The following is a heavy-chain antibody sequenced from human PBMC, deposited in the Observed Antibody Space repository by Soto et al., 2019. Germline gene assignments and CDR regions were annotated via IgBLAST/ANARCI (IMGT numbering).Heavy chain of an antibody. Sequence: EVQLVESGGGLVQPGGSLRLSCEASGFTVSSNRMSWVRQAPGKGLEWVSVIHSGDSTFYADSVKGRFTIYRDNSRNTLFLQMNSLRVEDTAVYYCARIDYGDDYWGQGTLVTVSS. CDR2: IHSGDST. CDR1: GFTVSSNR. D-gene: IGHD4-17*01. CDR3: ARIDYGDDY. J-gene: IGHJ4*02. V-gene: IGHV3-66*01.